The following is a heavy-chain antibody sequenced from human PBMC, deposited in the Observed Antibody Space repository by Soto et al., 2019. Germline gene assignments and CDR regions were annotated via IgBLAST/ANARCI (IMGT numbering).Heavy chain of an antibody. D-gene: IGHD3-3*01. CDR2: ISSSSSTI. J-gene: IGHJ6*02. Sequence: EVQLVESGGGLVQPGGSLRLSCAASGFTFSSYSMNWVRQAPGKGLEWVSYISSSSSTIYYADSVKGRFPISRDNAKNSLYLQMNSLRDEDTAVYYCARYDFWSGYEDVWGQGTTVTVSS. V-gene: IGHV3-48*02. CDR3: ARYDFWSGYEDV. CDR1: GFTFSSYS.